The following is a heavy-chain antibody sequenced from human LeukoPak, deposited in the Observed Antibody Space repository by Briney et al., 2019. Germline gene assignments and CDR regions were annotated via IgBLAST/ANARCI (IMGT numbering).Heavy chain of an antibody. Sequence: GGSLRLSCAASGFTFSSYAMSWVRQAPGKGLEWVSAISGSGGSTYYADSVKGRFTLSRDNSKNTLYLQMNSLRAEDTAIYYCAKIGGYDFWSGQNWFDPWGQGTLVTVSS. CDR3: AKIGGYDFWSGQNWFDP. CDR2: ISGSGGST. J-gene: IGHJ5*02. CDR1: GFTFSSYA. V-gene: IGHV3-23*01. D-gene: IGHD3-3*01.